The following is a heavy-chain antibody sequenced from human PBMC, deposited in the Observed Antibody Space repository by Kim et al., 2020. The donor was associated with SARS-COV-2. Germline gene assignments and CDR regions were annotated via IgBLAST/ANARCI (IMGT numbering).Heavy chain of an antibody. CDR2: ST. J-gene: IGHJ5*02. V-gene: IGHV4-4*07. D-gene: IGHD2-2*02. Sequence: STNYNPSLQSRVTMSVDTSKNQFSLKLSSVTAADTAVYYCARELLHHWFDPWGQGTLVTVSS. CDR3: ARELLHHWFDP.